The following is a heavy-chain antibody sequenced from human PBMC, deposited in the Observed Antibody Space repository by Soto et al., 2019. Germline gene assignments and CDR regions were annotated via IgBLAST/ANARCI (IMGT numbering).Heavy chain of an antibody. CDR2: LYYGRSA. J-gene: IGHJ4*02. D-gene: IGHD3-22*01. CDR3: ALRSMAVVPDY. Sequence: QVQLQESGPGLVKPSETLSLTCAVSGDSISSYYCMWIRQPPGKGLESIGYLYYGRSANYNPSLRGRVTLSGDTSTNQCSLTLSSMTAADTAVYYCALRSMAVVPDYWGQGTLVTVSS. CDR1: GDSISSYY. V-gene: IGHV4-59*01.